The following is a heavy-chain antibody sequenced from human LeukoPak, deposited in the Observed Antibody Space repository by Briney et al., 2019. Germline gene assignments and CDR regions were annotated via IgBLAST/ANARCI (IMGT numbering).Heavy chain of an antibody. CDR1: GDSVSSSNAA. CDR2: TFYRSKWYN. V-gene: IGHV6-1*01. J-gene: IGHJ2*01. Sequence: SQTLSLTCDISGDSVSSSNAAWDWTRQSPSRGLEWLGRTFYRSKWYNDYAVSVKSRISIIPDTSRNQFSLQLNSVTPEDTAVYYCARARGYFDLWGRGTLVTVSS. CDR3: ARARGYFDL.